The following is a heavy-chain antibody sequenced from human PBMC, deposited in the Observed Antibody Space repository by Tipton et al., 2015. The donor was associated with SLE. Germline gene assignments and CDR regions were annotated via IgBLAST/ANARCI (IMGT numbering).Heavy chain of an antibody. D-gene: IGHD6-13*01. J-gene: IGHJ4*02. Sequence: TLSLTCVVSGGSMSRYYWSWIRQSPGSGLEWIGYVFYNGRTIYNPSLKSRVTISVDTSKNQFSLKLSSVTAADTAVYYCASDPTPRAAAGPSDYWGQGTLVTVSS. V-gene: IGHV4-59*12. CDR2: VFYNGRT. CDR3: ASDPTPRAAAGPSDY. CDR1: GGSMSRYY.